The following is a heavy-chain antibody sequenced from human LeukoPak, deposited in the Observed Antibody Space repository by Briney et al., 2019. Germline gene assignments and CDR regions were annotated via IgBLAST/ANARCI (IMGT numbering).Heavy chain of an antibody. J-gene: IGHJ4*02. CDR3: TNEPDFSTWQFDY. CDR1: GFTFSTYA. V-gene: IGHV3-23*01. CDR2: ISDSGGTT. Sequence: GGSLRLSCAASGFTFSTYAMSWVRQAPGKGLEWVSTISDSGGTTYYADSVKGRFTISRDNSKNTLYLQMNSLRAEDTAVYYCTNEPDFSTWQFDYWGQGTLVTVSS. D-gene: IGHD6-13*01.